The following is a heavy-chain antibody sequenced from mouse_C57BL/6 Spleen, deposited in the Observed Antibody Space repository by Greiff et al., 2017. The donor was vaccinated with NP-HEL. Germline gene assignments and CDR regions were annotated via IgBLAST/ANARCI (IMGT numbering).Heavy chain of an antibody. J-gene: IGHJ2*01. V-gene: IGHV1-59*01. CDR3: ARERLITTVAVDY. CDR1: GYTFTSYW. D-gene: IGHD1-1*01. Sequence: QVQLQQPGAELVRPGTSVKLSCKASGYTFTSYWMHWVKQRPGQGLEWIGVIDPSDSYTNYNQKFKGKATLTVDTSSSTAYMQLSSLTSEDSAVYYCARERLITTVAVDYWGQGTTLTVSS. CDR2: IDPSDSYT.